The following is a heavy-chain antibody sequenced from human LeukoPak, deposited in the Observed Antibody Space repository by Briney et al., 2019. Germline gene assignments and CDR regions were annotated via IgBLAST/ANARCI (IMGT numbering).Heavy chain of an antibody. V-gene: IGHV4-34*01. D-gene: IGHD4-17*01. J-gene: IGHJ4*02. CDR1: GDSITSYY. CDR2: INHSGST. CDR3: ARRIYGDYPVGY. Sequence: SGTLSLTCTVSGDSITSYYWSWVRQPPGKGLEWIGEINHSGSTNYNPSLKSRVTISVDTSKNQFSLKLSSVTAADTAVYYCARRIYGDYPVGYWGQGTLVTVSS.